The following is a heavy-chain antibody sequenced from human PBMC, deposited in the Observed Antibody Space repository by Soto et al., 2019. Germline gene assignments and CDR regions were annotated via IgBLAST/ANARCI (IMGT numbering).Heavy chain of an antibody. CDR3: AKNVSSGMGLST. D-gene: IGHD1-1*01. J-gene: IGHJ4*02. CDR1: GFTFNNCA. Sequence: EVQLLESGGGLVQPGGSLRLSCAASGFTFNNCAMSWVRQAPGKGLEWVSAISASGIATYYADSVKGRVTISRDNSKNTLYLRMNSLRVEDTALYYCAKNVSSGMGLSTWGQGTLVTVSS. CDR2: ISASGIAT. V-gene: IGHV3-23*01.